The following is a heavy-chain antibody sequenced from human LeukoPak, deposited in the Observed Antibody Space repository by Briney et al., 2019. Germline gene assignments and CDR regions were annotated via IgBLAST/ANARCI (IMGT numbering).Heavy chain of an antibody. Sequence: GSLSLSCAASGLSFTSFAMSWVRQAPARGPEWVSSLRGDGETFYADSVRGRFTLSRDDSRNTVYLQLNNLRVEDTAIYYCARASWVSSADAVRWGQGTQVTVSS. J-gene: IGHJ4*02. CDR3: ARASWVSSADAVR. CDR1: GLSFTSFA. V-gene: IGHV3-23*01. CDR2: LRGDGET. D-gene: IGHD3-16*01.